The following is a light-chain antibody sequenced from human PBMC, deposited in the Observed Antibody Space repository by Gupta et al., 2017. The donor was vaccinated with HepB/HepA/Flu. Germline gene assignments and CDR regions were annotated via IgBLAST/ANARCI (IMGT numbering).Light chain of an antibody. CDR2: AAS. CDR1: QGISSY. J-gene: IGKJ4*01. Sequence: DIQLTQSPSFLSASVGDRVTITCRASQGISSYLAWYQQKPGKAPKLLIYAASTVQSGVPSRFSGSGSGTXFTLTIXSRQPEDFATYYCQQLNSYPTTFGXGTKVEIK. V-gene: IGKV1-9*01. CDR3: QQLNSYPTT.